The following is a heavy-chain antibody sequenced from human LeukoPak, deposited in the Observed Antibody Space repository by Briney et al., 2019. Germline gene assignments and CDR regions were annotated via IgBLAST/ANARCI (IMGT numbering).Heavy chain of an antibody. J-gene: IGHJ4*02. CDR2: IKSNPDIGTI. Sequence: GGSLRLSCAASGFTFSKAWMSWVRQAPGKGLEWVGRIKSNPDIGTIDYAAPVKGRFTISRDDPHNTLYLQMNSLKTEDTAVYYCTTWIQLWWDLDYWGQGTLVTVSS. V-gene: IGHV3-15*01. CDR1: GFTFSKAW. CDR3: TTWIQLWWDLDY. D-gene: IGHD5-18*01.